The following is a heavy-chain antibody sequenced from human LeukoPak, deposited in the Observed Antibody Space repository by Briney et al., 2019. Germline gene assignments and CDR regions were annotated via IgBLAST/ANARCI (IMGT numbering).Heavy chain of an antibody. CDR3: AKDTSIGRYCTNGVCSPFDY. Sequence: GGSLRLSCAGSGFAFSSYAMSWVRQAPGKGLEWASAISDTGATTYDADSVKGRFTISRDNSRSTLYLQMNSLRAEDTALYYCAKDTSIGRYCTNGVCSPFDYWGQGTLVTVSS. CDR1: GFAFSSYA. D-gene: IGHD2-8*01. J-gene: IGHJ4*02. CDR2: ISDTGATT. V-gene: IGHV3-23*01.